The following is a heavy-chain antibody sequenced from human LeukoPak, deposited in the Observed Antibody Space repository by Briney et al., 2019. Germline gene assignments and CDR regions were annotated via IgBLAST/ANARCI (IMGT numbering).Heavy chain of an antibody. CDR3: AREGIAAPPGWFDP. CDR2: INPSGGST. D-gene: IGHD6-6*01. V-gene: IGHV1-46*01. CDR1: GGTFSSYA. J-gene: IGHJ5*02. Sequence: GSSVKVSCKASGGTFSSYAISWVRQAPGQGLEWMGIINPSGGSTSYAQKFQGRVTMTRDTSTSTVYMELSSLRSEDTAVYYCAREGIAAPPGWFDPWGQGTLVTVSS.